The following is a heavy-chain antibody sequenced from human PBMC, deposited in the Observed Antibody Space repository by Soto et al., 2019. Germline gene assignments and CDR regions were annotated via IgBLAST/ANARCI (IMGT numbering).Heavy chain of an antibody. Sequence: SETLSLTCAVYGGSFSGYYWSWIRQHPGKGLEWIGYIYYSGSTYYNPSLKSRVTISVDTSKNQFSLKLSSVTAADTAVYYCASDSYGSLGLDYWGQGTLVNVS. J-gene: IGHJ4*02. CDR1: GGSFSGYY. CDR2: IYYSGST. D-gene: IGHD5-18*01. CDR3: ASDSYGSLGLDY. V-gene: IGHV4-31*11.